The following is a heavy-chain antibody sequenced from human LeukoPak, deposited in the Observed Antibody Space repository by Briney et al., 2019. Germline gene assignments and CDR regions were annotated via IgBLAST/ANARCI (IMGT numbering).Heavy chain of an antibody. Sequence: GGSLRLSCAASGFTFSSYWMSWVRQAPGKGLEWVANIKQDGSEKYYVDSVKGRLTISRDNAKNSLYLQMNSLRAEDTAVYYCARDTYCTSTSCPEGEAFDIWGQGTMVTVSS. D-gene: IGHD2-2*01. CDR2: IKQDGSEK. CDR1: GFTFSSYW. CDR3: ARDTYCTSTSCPEGEAFDI. V-gene: IGHV3-7*01. J-gene: IGHJ3*02.